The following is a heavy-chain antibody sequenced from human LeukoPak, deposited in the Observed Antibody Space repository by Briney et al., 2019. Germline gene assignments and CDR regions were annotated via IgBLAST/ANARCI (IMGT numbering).Heavy chain of an antibody. Sequence: PGGSLRLSCAASGFTFSDYYMSWIRQAPGKGLEWVSYISSSGSTIYYADSVKGRFTISRDNAKNSLYLQMNSLRAEDTAVYYCERDPDIIYSGSYFDYWGQGTLVTVSS. CDR1: GFTFSDYY. J-gene: IGHJ4*02. D-gene: IGHD1-26*01. V-gene: IGHV3-11*01. CDR3: ERDPDIIYSGSYFDY. CDR2: ISSSGSTI.